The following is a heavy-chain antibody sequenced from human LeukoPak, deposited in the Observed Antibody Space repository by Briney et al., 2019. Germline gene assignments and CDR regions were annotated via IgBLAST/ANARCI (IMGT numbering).Heavy chain of an antibody. CDR2: IIPFFGTT. CDR1: GGTFSSYA. CDR3: GYDRHWELLGLSDY. D-gene: IGHD1-26*01. Sequence: ASVKVSCKASGGTFSSYAISWVRQAPGQGLEWMGGIIPFFGTTNYAQRFQGRVTITADKSTTTAYMELSSLRSEDSALYYCGYDRHWELLGLSDYWGQGALVTVSS. V-gene: IGHV1-69*06. J-gene: IGHJ4*01.